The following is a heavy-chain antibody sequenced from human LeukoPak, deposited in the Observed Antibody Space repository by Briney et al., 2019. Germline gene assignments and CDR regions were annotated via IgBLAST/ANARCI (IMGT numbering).Heavy chain of an antibody. Sequence: SGPALARATQALTLTCTFSGFSRPTPRMWVGWIRQPPRKALDWLERIDWDDDKFYSTALKTRLTISKDTSKNQVVLTKTNMDPVDTATYYCARTRFGDQGSRIDFWGRGTLVTVSS. CDR3: ARTRFGDQGSRIDF. D-gene: IGHD3-10*01. J-gene: IGHJ4*02. CDR2: IDWDDDK. V-gene: IGHV2-70*17. CDR1: GFSRPTPRMW.